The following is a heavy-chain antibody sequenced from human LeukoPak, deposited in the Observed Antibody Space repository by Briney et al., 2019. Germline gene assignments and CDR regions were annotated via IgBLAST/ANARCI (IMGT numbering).Heavy chain of an antibody. CDR2: IKQDGIAK. CDR3: ARVHCTSTSCWGALYFDY. Sequence: GGSLRLSCAASGFTFSSYLMTWVRQAPGKGLQWVANIKQDGIAKYYVDSVRGRFTISRDNGKNSLYLQMNSLRAEDMAVYYCARVHCTSTSCWGALYFDYWGQGTLVTVSS. CDR1: GFTFSSYL. D-gene: IGHD2-2*01. V-gene: IGHV3-7*01. J-gene: IGHJ4*02.